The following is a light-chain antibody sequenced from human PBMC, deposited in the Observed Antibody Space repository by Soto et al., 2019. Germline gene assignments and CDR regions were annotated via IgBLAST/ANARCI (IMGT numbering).Light chain of an antibody. J-gene: IGKJ2*01. V-gene: IGKV1-5*01. Sequence: DIQMTQTPSTLSASVGDTVTITCRASQSLSEWLAWYQQKPGKAPKLLIYDASSLQSGVPSRFSGSGSGTDFTLTISSLQPEDFATYYCQQLNSYPYTFGQGTKLEIK. CDR3: QQLNSYPYT. CDR1: QSLSEW. CDR2: DAS.